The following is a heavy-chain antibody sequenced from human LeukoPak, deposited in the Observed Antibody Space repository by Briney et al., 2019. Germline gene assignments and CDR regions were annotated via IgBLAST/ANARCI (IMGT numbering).Heavy chain of an antibody. CDR2: IYSSGST. CDR3: ARVIRTTGYYSNPKSGSFDF. J-gene: IGHJ4*02. Sequence: PSETLSLTCAVSGGSISSSHHYWGWIRQPPGKGLEWIGSIYSSGSTYYNPSLRTRVTIPVDTSKNQFSLKLSSVTAADTAVYYCARVIRTTGYYSNPKSGSFDFWGQGTLVTVSS. D-gene: IGHD3-9*01. CDR1: GGSISSSHHY. V-gene: IGHV4-39*01.